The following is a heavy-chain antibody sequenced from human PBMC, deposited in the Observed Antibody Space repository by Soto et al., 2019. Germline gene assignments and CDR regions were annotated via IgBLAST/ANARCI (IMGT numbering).Heavy chain of an antibody. D-gene: IGHD5-18*01. J-gene: IGHJ5*02. CDR3: ARDRGYSYAYSFDP. Sequence: QEQLVESGGGVVQPGRSLRLSCAASGFSFSYYGMFWVRQAPGKGLEWVAAIWYDGSTKNYVDSVKGRFTISRDNSKNTLYLQMNSLTAEDTAVYFCARDRGYSYAYSFDPWGQGILVTVSS. CDR1: GFSFSYYG. V-gene: IGHV3-33*01. CDR2: IWYDGSTK.